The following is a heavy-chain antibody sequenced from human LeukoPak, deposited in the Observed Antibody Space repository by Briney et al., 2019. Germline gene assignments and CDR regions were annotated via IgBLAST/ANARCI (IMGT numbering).Heavy chain of an antibody. CDR1: GFSFRSYS. Sequence: PGGSLRLSCAASGFSFRSYSMNWVRQAPGKGLEWVSFISSSSTYIYYADSMKGRFTISRDNAKNSLFLQMNSLRGEDTAVYYCAREARESGGFDYWGQGTLDTVSS. J-gene: IGHJ4*02. D-gene: IGHD5-24*01. CDR2: ISSSSTYI. CDR3: AREARESGGFDY. V-gene: IGHV3-21*01.